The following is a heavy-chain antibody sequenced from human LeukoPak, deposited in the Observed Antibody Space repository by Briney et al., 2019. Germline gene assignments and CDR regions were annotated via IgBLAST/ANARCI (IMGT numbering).Heavy chain of an antibody. D-gene: IGHD2-2*01. CDR2: ISTYNSNI. Sequence: ASVNVSCKASGYTFTTFGFTGVRQAPGQGLEWLGWISTYNSNINYAQNFQDRLTLTTDPSTNTAYMELSSLRFDDTAIYYCARGRLPADAFDVWGQGTLVTVSS. CDR1: GYTFTTFG. CDR3: ARGRLPADAFDV. V-gene: IGHV1-18*01. J-gene: IGHJ3*01.